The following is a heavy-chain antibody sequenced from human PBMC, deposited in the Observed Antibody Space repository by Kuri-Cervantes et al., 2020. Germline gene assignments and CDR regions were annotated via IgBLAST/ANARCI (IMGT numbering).Heavy chain of an antibody. Sequence: GGSLRLSCAASGFTFSSYAMHWVRQAPGKGLEWVAVISYDGSNKYYADSVKGRLTISRDSSKNTLYLQMNSLRAGDTAVYYCARGAVGDYAFDYWGQGTLVTVSS. J-gene: IGHJ4*02. CDR3: ARGAVGDYAFDY. D-gene: IGHD4-17*01. CDR2: ISYDGSNK. V-gene: IGHV3-30-3*01. CDR1: GFTFSSYA.